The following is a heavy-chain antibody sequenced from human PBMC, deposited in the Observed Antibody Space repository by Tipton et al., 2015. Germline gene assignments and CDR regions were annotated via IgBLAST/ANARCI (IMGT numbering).Heavy chain of an antibody. J-gene: IGHJ4*02. CDR2: IHHGGST. CDR3: AREVWYNDSTGYDY. D-gene: IGHD3-22*01. V-gene: IGHV4-4*02. Sequence: TLSLTCSVSGDSISSSNWWSWDRQPPGKGLEWIGEIHHGGSTNYNPSLKSRVTMSVDTSKNQFSLHLSSVTAADTAVYYCAREVWYNDSTGYDYWGQGTLVTVSS. CDR1: GDSISSSNW.